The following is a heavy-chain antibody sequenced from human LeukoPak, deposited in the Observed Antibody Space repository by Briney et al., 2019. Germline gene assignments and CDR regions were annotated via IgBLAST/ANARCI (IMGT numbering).Heavy chain of an antibody. CDR3: GRDRVVPAATFY. CDR2: INQLGNEK. CDR1: GFTFSSYW. J-gene: IGHJ4*02. V-gene: IGHV3-7*01. Sequence: GGSLRLSCAASGFTFSSYWMSWIRQAPGRGLEWVANINQLGNEKNYVDSVNGRFTISRNNVDDSLYLEMNSLRVEDTAVYYCGRDRVVPAATFYWGQGVLVSVSS. D-gene: IGHD2-2*01.